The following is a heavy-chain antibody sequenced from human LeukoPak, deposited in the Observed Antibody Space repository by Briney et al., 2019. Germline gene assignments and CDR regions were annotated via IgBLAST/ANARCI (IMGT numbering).Heavy chain of an antibody. J-gene: IGHJ3*02. V-gene: IGHV3-30*02. D-gene: IGHD3-10*01. CDR1: GFTFSSYG. CDR2: IRYDGSNK. Sequence: GGSLRLSCAASGFTFSSYGMHWVRQAPGKGLEWVAFIRYDGSNKYYADSVKGRFTISRDNSKNTLYLQMNSLRAEDTAVYYCAKDRKMCYYGSGGGSDIWGQGTMVTVSS. CDR3: AKDRKMCYYGSGGGSDI.